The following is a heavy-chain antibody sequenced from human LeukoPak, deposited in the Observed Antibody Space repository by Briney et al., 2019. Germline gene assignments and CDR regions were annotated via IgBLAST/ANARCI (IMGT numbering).Heavy chain of an antibody. V-gene: IGHV4-4*07. D-gene: IGHD2-2*01. CDR1: GGSVNSYY. CDR3: ARMVPAGTHNY. Sequence: PSETLSLTCIVSGGSVNSYYWSWIRQPAGKGLEWIGHIYASGSNDYNPSLKSRVTMSLDMAKNQSSLRLTSVTAADTAVYFCARMVPAGTHNYWGQGLLVTVSS. CDR2: IYASGSN. J-gene: IGHJ4*02.